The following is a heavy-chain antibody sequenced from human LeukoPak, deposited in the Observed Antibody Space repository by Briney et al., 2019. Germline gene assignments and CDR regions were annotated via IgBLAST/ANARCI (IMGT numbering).Heavy chain of an antibody. CDR3: AKGPHYYDRSGYQNGLDY. D-gene: IGHD3-22*01. Sequence: GGSLRLSCAASGFTFDDYAMHWVHQAPGKGLEWVSLISWDGGSTYYADSVKGRFTISRDNSKNSLYLQMTSLRAADTALYYCAKGPHYYDRSGYQNGLDYWGQGTLVTVSS. CDR2: ISWDGGST. CDR1: GFTFDDYA. J-gene: IGHJ4*02. V-gene: IGHV3-43D*04.